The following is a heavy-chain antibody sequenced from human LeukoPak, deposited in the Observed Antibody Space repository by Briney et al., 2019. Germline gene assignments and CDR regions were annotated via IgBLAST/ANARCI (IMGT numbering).Heavy chain of an antibody. Sequence: PGGSLRLSCAASGFTFSSYGMHWVRQAPGKGLEWVAFIRYDGSNKYYADSVKGRFTISRDNSKNTLYLQMNSLRAEDTAVHYCAKYQGPRDPFFLPDYWGQGTLVTVSS. D-gene: IGHD2/OR15-2a*01. CDR3: AKYQGPRDPFFLPDY. V-gene: IGHV3-30*02. J-gene: IGHJ4*02. CDR1: GFTFSSYG. CDR2: IRYDGSNK.